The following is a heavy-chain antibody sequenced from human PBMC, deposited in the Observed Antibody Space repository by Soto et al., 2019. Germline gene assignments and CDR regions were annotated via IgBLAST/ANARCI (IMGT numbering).Heavy chain of an antibody. CDR2: ISYSGST. CDR1: GGSISSYY. Sequence: SETLSLTCTVSGGSISSYYWSWIRQPPGKGLEWIGYISYSGSTNYNPFLKSRVTILVDTSKNQFSLKLNSVTASDTAVYYCARVYGGYDSGVYRRWYYFAYGGQGTRVPVSS. V-gene: IGHV4-59*01. CDR3: ARVYGGYDSGVYRRWYYFAY. D-gene: IGHD3-22*01. J-gene: IGHJ4*02.